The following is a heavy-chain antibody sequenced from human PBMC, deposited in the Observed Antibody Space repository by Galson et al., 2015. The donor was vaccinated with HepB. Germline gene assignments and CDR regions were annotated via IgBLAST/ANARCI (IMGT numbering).Heavy chain of an antibody. J-gene: IGHJ5*02. D-gene: IGHD6-19*01. CDR3: ARGPSGYSSGWYAQMNWFDP. CDR2: INPNSGGT. V-gene: IGHV1-2*04. Sequence: SVKVSCKASGYTFTGYYMHWVRQAPGQGLEWMGWINPNSGGTNYAQKFQGWVTMTGDTSISTAYMELSRLRSDDTAVYYCARGPSGYSSGWYAQMNWFDPWGQGTLVTVSS. CDR1: GYTFTGYY.